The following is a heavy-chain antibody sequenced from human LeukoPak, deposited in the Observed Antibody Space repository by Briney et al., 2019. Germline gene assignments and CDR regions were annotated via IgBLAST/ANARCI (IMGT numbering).Heavy chain of an antibody. J-gene: IGHJ4*02. CDR1: GFTFGDYA. V-gene: IGHV3-49*03. Sequence: GGSLRPSCTASGFTFGDYAMSWFRQAPGKGLEWVGFIRSKAYGGTTEYAASVKGRFTISRDDSKSIAYLQMNSLKTEDTAVYYCTRDLITIFGVVIIGSDYWGQGTLVTVSS. CDR2: IRSKAYGGTT. D-gene: IGHD3-3*01. CDR3: TRDLITIFGVVIIGSDY.